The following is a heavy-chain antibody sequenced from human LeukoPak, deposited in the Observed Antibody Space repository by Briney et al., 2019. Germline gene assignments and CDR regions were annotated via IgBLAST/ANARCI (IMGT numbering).Heavy chain of an antibody. V-gene: IGHV3-7*01. J-gene: IGHJ4*02. Sequence: GGSLRLSCAASGFTFSSSWMTWVRQAPGKGLEWVANIKQDGNEKYYVDSVRGRFTVSRDNAKNSLYLQMDSLRVEDTAVYYCARPGLYCSGGSCYPFESWGQGTLVTVSS. D-gene: IGHD2-15*01. CDR2: IKQDGNEK. CDR3: ARPGLYCSGGSCYPFES. CDR1: GFTFSSSW.